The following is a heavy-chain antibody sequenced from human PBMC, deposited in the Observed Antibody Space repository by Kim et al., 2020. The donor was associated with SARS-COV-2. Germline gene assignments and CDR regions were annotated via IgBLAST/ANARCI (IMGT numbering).Heavy chain of an antibody. Sequence: GGSLRLSCAASGFTFSSYAMSWVRQAPGKGLEWVSAISGSGGSTYYADSVKGRFTISRDNSKNTLYLQMNSLRAEDTAVYYCATSQEGWSILRDQAFDYWGQGTLGTVSS. D-gene: IGHD4-17*01. V-gene: IGHV3-23*01. CDR2: ISGSGGST. CDR3: ATSQEGWSILRDQAFDY. J-gene: IGHJ4*02. CDR1: GFTFSSYA.